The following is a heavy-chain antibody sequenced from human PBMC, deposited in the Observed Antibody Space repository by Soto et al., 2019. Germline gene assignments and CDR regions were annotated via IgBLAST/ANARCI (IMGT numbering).Heavy chain of an antibody. J-gene: IGHJ4*02. D-gene: IGHD6-13*01. Sequence: GGSLRLSCAASGFTFSNYAMAWVRQAPGKGLEWVSAISGSGGSPYYADSVKGLFTISRDNSKNTLYLEMNSLRADDTAVYYCAKRGDNLATGYTSSWSPYYFDYWGQGTLVTVSS. CDR2: ISGSGGSP. CDR1: GFTFSNYA. CDR3: AKRGDNLATGYTSSWSPYYFDY. V-gene: IGHV3-23*01.